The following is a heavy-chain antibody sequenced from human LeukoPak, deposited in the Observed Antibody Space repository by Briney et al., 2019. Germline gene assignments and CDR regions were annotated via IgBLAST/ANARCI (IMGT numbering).Heavy chain of an antibody. CDR2: ISSSSSYI. CDR1: GFTFSSYS. J-gene: IGHJ4*02. Sequence: GQSLRLSCAASGFTFSSYSMNWVRQAPGKGLEWVSSISSSSSYIYYADSVKGRFTISRDNAKNSLYLQMNSLRAEDTAVYYCARVFDYGDSFFDYWGQGTLVAVSS. D-gene: IGHD4-17*01. V-gene: IGHV3-21*01. CDR3: ARVFDYGDSFFDY.